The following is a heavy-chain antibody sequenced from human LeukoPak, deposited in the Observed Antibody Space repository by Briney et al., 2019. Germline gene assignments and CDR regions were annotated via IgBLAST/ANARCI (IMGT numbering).Heavy chain of an antibody. D-gene: IGHD1-7*01. Sequence: ASVKVSCKASGYTFTSYGITWVRQAPGQGLEWMGWISTYNGNTNYAQKLQGRVTMTTDTSTSTAYMELRSLKSDDTAVYYCARGRDWNYAFDYWGQGTLVTVSS. CDR3: ARGRDWNYAFDY. CDR1: GYTFTSYG. CDR2: ISTYNGNT. J-gene: IGHJ4*02. V-gene: IGHV1-18*01.